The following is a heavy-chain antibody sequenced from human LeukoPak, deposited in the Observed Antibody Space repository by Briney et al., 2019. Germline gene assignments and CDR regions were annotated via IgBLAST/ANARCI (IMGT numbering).Heavy chain of an antibody. CDR3: ARDVPPDFHFWTGYYTQDFDY. V-gene: IGHV1-18*01. Sequence: ASVTVSCKASGYTFTSYGISWVRQAPGQGLEWMGWISAYNGNTNYAQRLQGRVTMTTDTSTSTAYMELRSLRSGDTAVYFCARDVPPDFHFWTGYYTQDFDYWGQGTLVNVSS. CDR2: ISAYNGNT. CDR1: GYTFTSYG. D-gene: IGHD3/OR15-3a*01. J-gene: IGHJ4*02.